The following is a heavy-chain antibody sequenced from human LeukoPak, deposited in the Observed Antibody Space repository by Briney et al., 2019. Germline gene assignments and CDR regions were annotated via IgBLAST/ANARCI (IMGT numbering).Heavy chain of an antibody. CDR2: IYYSGRT. V-gene: IGHV4-39*07. Sequence: SDTLSLTCTVSGGSISSSSYHWGWIRQPPGKGLEWIGSIYYSGRTYYNPSLKSRVTISVDTSKNQSSLKLSSVTAADTAVYYCARVLTGSNFDSWGQGTLVTVSS. J-gene: IGHJ4*02. CDR1: GGSISSSSYH. CDR3: ARVLTGSNFDS. D-gene: IGHD2-2*01.